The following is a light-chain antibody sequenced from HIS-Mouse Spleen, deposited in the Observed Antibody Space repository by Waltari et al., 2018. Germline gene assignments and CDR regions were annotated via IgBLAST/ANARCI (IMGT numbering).Light chain of an antibody. CDR1: SLPKKY. V-gene: IGLV3-10*01. Sequence: SYALTHPPSVSVSPGQTARITCSGDSLPKKYTYWYQQKSGQAPVLVIYEDSKLPSGIPERFSGSSSGTMATLTISGAQVEDEADYYCYSTDSSGNHRVFGGGTKLTVL. J-gene: IGLJ2*01. CDR3: YSTDSSGNHRV. CDR2: EDS.